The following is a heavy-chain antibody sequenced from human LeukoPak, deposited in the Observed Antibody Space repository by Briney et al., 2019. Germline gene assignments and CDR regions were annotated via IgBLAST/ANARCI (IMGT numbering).Heavy chain of an antibody. Sequence: GGSLRLSCAASGFTFSSYGMHWVRQAPGKGLEWMGGFDPEDGETIYAQKFQGRVTMTEDTSTDTAYMELSSLRSEDTAVYYCATAPYGDYVEYWGQGTLVTVSS. CDR2: FDPEDGET. J-gene: IGHJ4*02. CDR3: ATAPYGDYVEY. V-gene: IGHV1-24*01. CDR1: GFTFSSYG. D-gene: IGHD4-17*01.